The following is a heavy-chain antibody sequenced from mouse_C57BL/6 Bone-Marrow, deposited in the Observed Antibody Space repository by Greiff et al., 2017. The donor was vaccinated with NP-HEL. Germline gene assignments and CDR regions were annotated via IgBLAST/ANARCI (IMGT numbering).Heavy chain of an antibody. CDR3: ASRDGYPYAIDY. J-gene: IGHJ4*01. D-gene: IGHD2-3*01. V-gene: IGHV1-64*01. CDR2: IHPNSGST. CDR1: GYTFTSYW. Sequence: QVQLQQPGAELVKPGASVKLSCKASGYTFTSYWMHWVKQRPGQGLEWIGMIHPNSGSTNYNEKFRSKATLTVDKSSSTAYMQLSSLTSEDSAVYYCASRDGYPYAIDYWGQGTSVTVSS.